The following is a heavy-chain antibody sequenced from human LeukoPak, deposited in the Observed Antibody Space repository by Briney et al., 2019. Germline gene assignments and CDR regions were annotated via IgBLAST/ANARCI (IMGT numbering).Heavy chain of an antibody. D-gene: IGHD3-16*02. CDR1: GGSFSGYY. Sequence: SETLSLTCAVYGGSFSGYYWSWIRQPPGKGLEWIGEINHSGSTNYNPSLKSRVTISVDTSKNQFSLKLSSVTAADTAVYYCARGRASDYVWGSYRFVWFDLWGQGTLVTVSS. V-gene: IGHV4-34*01. CDR3: ARGRASDYVWGSYRFVWFDL. CDR2: INHSGST. J-gene: IGHJ5*02.